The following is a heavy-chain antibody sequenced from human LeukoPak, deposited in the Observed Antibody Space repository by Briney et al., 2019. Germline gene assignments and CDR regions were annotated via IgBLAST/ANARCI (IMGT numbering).Heavy chain of an antibody. Sequence: PGGSLRLSCAASGFTFSSHAMHWVRQAPGKGLEWVAIISYDGYNKYYADSVKGRFTISRDNSKNTLYLQMNSLRAEDTAVYYCARHFLAAAGSKGPLDYWGQGTLVTVSS. CDR1: GFTFSSHA. D-gene: IGHD6-13*01. CDR2: ISYDGYNK. CDR3: ARHFLAAAGSKGPLDY. J-gene: IGHJ4*02. V-gene: IGHV3-30-3*01.